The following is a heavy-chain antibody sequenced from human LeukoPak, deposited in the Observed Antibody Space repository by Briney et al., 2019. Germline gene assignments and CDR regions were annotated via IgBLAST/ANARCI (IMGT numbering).Heavy chain of an antibody. V-gene: IGHV1-18*01. CDR2: ISAYNGNT. J-gene: IGHJ6*02. Sequence: ASVKVSCKASGYTFTSYGISWVRQAPGQGLEWMGWISAYNGNTNYAQKLQGRVTMTTDTSTSTAYMELRSLRSDDTAVYYCARDCPHYYDSSGYYCYYGMDVWGQGTTVTVSS. D-gene: IGHD3-22*01. CDR3: ARDCPHYYDSSGYYCYYGMDV. CDR1: GYTFTSYG.